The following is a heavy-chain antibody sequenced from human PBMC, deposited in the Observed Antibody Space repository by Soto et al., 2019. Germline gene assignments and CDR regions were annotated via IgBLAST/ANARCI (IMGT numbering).Heavy chain of an antibody. CDR2: IWYDGSNK. V-gene: IGHV3-33*01. CDR1: GFTFSSYG. J-gene: IGHJ6*02. Sequence: QVQLVESGGGVVQPGRSLRLSCAASGFTFSSYGMHWVRQAPGKGLEWVAVIWYDGSNKYYADSVKGRFTISRDNSKNKVDLQMNSVRAEDTAVYYCARGGEYYYDSSGYFGDYYYYGMDVWGQGTTVTVSS. D-gene: IGHD3-22*01. CDR3: ARGGEYYYDSSGYFGDYYYYGMDV.